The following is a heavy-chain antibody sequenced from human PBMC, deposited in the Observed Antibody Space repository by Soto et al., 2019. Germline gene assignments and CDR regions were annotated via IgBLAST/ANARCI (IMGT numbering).Heavy chain of an antibody. CDR2: IYYSGST. D-gene: IGHD3-22*01. V-gene: IGHV4-39*01. CDR1: GGSISSSSYY. J-gene: IGHJ5*02. CDR3: AVTMIVVSRCWFDP. Sequence: SETLSLTCTVSGGSISSSSYYWGWIRQPPGKGLEWIGSIYYSGSTYYNPSLKSRVTISVDTSKNQFSLKLSSVTAADTAVYYCAVTMIVVSRCWFDPWGQGTLVTVPQ.